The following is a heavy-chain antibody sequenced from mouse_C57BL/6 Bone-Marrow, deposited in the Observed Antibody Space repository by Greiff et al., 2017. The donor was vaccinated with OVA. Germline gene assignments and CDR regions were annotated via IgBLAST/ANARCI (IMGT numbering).Heavy chain of an antibody. Sequence: QVQLKESGAELARPGASVKLSCKASGYTFTSYGISWVKQRTGQGLEWIGEIYPRSGNTYYNEKFKGKATLTADKSSSTAYMELRSLTSEDSAVYFCARSYYYGSRYFDVWGTGTTVTVSS. CDR3: ARSYYYGSRYFDV. CDR2: IYPRSGNT. J-gene: IGHJ1*03. D-gene: IGHD1-1*01. CDR1: GYTFTSYG. V-gene: IGHV1-81*01.